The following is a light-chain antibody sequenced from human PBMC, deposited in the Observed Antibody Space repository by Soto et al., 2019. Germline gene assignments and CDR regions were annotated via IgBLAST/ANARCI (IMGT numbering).Light chain of an antibody. V-gene: IGKV1-39*01. CDR1: QSVFNH. Sequence: DVQMTQSPSSLSASVGDSVTITCRASQSVFNHFSWFQQRPGKGPKLLIYDASSLHAGVPSRFSGSGYGTDFTLTISTVQPEDSAIYYCHQSSSTPLTFGGGTRVELK. CDR2: DAS. J-gene: IGKJ4*01. CDR3: HQSSSTPLT.